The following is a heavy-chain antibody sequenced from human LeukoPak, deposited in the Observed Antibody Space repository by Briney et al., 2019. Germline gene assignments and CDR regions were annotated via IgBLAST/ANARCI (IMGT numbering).Heavy chain of an antibody. D-gene: IGHD1-1*01. CDR2: FDPEDGET. CDR3: ASTNDGGVQPFDY. J-gene: IGHJ4*02. V-gene: IGHV1-24*01. Sequence: ASVKVSCTVSGYTLTELSMHWVRQAPGKGLEWMGGFDPEDGETIYAQKFQGRVTMTEDTSTDTAYMELSSLRSEDTAVYYCASTNDGGVQPFDYWGQGTLVTVSS. CDR1: GYTLTELS.